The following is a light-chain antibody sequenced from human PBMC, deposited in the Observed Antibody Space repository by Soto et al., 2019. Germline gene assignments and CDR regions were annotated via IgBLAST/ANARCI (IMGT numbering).Light chain of an antibody. CDR2: DVT. CDR3: RSFTCSFTYV. J-gene: IGLJ1*01. V-gene: IGLV2-14*03. Sequence: QSVLTQPASVSGSPGQSIAISCTGTSSDFDGFTKVSWYQHHPDKAPKLMMYDVTNRPSGVSDRFSGSKSGNTASLTISGLQAEDETDYYCRSFTCSFTYVFGSGTKVPVL. CDR1: SSDFDGFTK.